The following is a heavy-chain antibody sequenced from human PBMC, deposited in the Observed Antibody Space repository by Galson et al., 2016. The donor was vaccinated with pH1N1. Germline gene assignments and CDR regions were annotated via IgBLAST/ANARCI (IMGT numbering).Heavy chain of an antibody. D-gene: IGHD6-13*01. Sequence: SLRLSCAASGLTFSSYWMNWVRQAPGKGLEWVANIKQDGSDKYYADSVKGRFTISRENAKNSLYLQMNSLRAEDTAVYYCARTSITAVGTTNWFDPWGQGTLVTVSS. V-gene: IGHV3-7*01. CDR3: ARTSITAVGTTNWFDP. J-gene: IGHJ5*02. CDR1: GLTFSSYW. CDR2: IKQDGSDK.